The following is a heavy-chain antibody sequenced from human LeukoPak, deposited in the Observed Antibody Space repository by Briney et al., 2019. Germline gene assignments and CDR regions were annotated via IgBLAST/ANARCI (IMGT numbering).Heavy chain of an antibody. CDR3: AKMWDGRWLQLGFDY. V-gene: IGHV3-30-3*02. CDR1: GFTFSSYA. CDR2: ISYDGSNK. D-gene: IGHD5-24*01. J-gene: IGHJ4*02. Sequence: GGSLRLSCAASGFTFSSYAMHWVRQAPGKGLEWVAVISYDGSNKYYADSVKGRFTISRDNSKNTLYLQMNSLRAEDTAVYYCAKMWDGRWLQLGFDYWGQGTLVTVSS.